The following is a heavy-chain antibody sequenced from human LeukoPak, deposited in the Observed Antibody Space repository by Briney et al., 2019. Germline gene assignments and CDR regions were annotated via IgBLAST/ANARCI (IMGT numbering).Heavy chain of an antibody. CDR1: GGSISSYY. Sequence: SETLSLTCTVSGGSISSYYWSWIRQPPGKGLEWIGYIYYSGGTNYNPSLKSRVTISVDTSKNQFSLKLSSVTAADTAVYYCASSYYYYMDVWGKGTTVTVSS. J-gene: IGHJ6*03. CDR3: ASSYYYYMDV. V-gene: IGHV4-59*01. CDR2: IYYSGGT.